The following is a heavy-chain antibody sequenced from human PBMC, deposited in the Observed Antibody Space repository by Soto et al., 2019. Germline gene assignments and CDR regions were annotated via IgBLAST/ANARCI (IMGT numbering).Heavy chain of an antibody. V-gene: IGHV1-2*04. CDR2: INPNSGGT. D-gene: IGHD3-10*01. CDR1: GYTFTGYY. CDR3: ARDPGFPSSYHYYYYGMDV. J-gene: IGHJ6*02. Sequence: QVQLVQSGAEVKKPGASVKVSCKASGYTFTGYYMHWVRQAPGQGLEWMGWINPNSGGTNYAQKFQGWVTMTRDTSISTAYMELSRLRSDDTAVYYCARDPGFPSSYHYYYYGMDVWGQGTTVTVSS.